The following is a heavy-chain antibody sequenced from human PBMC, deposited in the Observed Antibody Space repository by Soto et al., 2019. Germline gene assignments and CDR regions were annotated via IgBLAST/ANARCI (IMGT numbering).Heavy chain of an antibody. CDR2: IYYSGST. Sequence: QVQLQESGPGLVKPSQTLSLTCTVSGGSISSGGYYWSWIRQHPGKGLEWIGYIYYSGSTYYNPSLKSRVTISVDTSKNQCSLKLSSVTAAATAVYYCARHDYGDRGWFAPWGQGTLVTVSS. J-gene: IGHJ5*02. V-gene: IGHV4-31*03. CDR3: ARHDYGDRGWFAP. CDR1: GGSISSGGYY. D-gene: IGHD4-17*01.